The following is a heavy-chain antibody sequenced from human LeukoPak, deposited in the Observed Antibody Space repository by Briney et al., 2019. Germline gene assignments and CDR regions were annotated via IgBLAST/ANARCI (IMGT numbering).Heavy chain of an antibody. Sequence: ASVKVSCKASGYTFTSNGISWVRQAPGQGLEWMGWISAYNGNTNYAQKLQGRVTMTTDASTSTAYMELRSLRSDDTAVYYCARDVDQELLWFGEARNWFDPWGQGTLVTVSS. CDR3: ARDVDQELLWFGEARNWFDP. D-gene: IGHD3-10*01. V-gene: IGHV1-18*01. CDR2: ISAYNGNT. J-gene: IGHJ5*02. CDR1: GYTFTSNG.